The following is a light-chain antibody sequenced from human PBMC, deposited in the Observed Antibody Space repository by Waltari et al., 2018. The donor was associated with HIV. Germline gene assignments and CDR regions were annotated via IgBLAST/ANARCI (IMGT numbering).Light chain of an antibody. CDR3: QQASSFPHT. CDR1: QNIGRS. J-gene: IGKJ2*01. CDR2: EAS. V-gene: IGKV1-12*01. Sequence: IQVTQSPSYVSESAGGGLSISCRASQNIGRSLAWSQLKPGKAPKLLVYEASRLNDGVPARFHATGSRSNFTLDINNLQSEDFAIYVCQQASSFPHTFG.